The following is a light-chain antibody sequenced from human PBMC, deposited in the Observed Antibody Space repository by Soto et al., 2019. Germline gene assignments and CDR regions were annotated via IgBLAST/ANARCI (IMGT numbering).Light chain of an antibody. J-gene: IGLJ1*01. CDR1: SSDIGGYNY. V-gene: IGLV2-14*03. CDR2: YVT. CDR3: SSYTSTAAYV. Sequence: QSLLTQPASVSGSPGQSITISCTGTSSDIGGYNYVSWYQQHPGKAPKLIINYVTNRPSGVSNRFSGSKSGNTASLTISGLQADDEGDYYCSSYTSTAAYVFGTG.